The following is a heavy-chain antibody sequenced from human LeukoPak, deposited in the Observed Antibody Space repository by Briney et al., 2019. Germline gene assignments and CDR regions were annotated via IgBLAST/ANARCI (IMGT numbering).Heavy chain of an antibody. J-gene: IGHJ4*02. V-gene: IGHV3-23*01. CDR1: GFTFSSYA. CDR2: IRDSGSST. Sequence: PGGALRLSCAASGFTFSSYAMSWVRQAPGKGLEWVSAIRDSGSSTHYADSVKGRFTTSRDNSKNTLFLQMNSLRAEDTAVYYCAKDGGLWVSAHWGDSWGRGTLVTVSS. D-gene: IGHD7-27*01. CDR3: AKDGGLWVSAHWGDS.